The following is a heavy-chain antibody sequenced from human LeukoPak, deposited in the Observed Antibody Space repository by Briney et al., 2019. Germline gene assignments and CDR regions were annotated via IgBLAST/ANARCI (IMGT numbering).Heavy chain of an antibody. Sequence: GGSLRLSCTASGFTFGDYAVSWVRQAPGKGLEWVGFIRNKAFGGATDYAASVKGRFTTSRDDSKGIAYLQMNSLETEDTAVYYCSRRGGYYYMDVWGRGTTVTVSS. CDR3: SRRGGYYYMDV. J-gene: IGHJ6*03. CDR1: GFTFGDYA. V-gene: IGHV3-49*04. D-gene: IGHD3-10*01. CDR2: IRNKAFGGAT.